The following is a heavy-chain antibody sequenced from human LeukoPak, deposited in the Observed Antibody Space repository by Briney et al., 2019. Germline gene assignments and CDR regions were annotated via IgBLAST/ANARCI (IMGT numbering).Heavy chain of an antibody. CDR1: GGSFSGYY. CDR2: INHSGST. J-gene: IGHJ3*02. CDR3: ARTTTVTTSAFDI. V-gene: IGHV4-34*01. D-gene: IGHD4-17*01. Sequence: SETLSLTCAVYGGSFSGYYWSWIRQPPGKGLEWIGEINHSGSTNYNPSHKSRVTISVDTSKNQFSLKLSSVTAADTAVYYCARTTTVTTSAFDIWGQGTMVTVSS.